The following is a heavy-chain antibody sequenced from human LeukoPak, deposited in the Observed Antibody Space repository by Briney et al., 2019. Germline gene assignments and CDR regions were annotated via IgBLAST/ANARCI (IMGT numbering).Heavy chain of an antibody. CDR1: GFTFSSYA. Sequence: GGSLRLSCAASGFTFSSYAMSWVRQAPGKGLEWVSYISSSGSTIYYADSVKGRFTISRDNAKNSLYLQMNSLRAEDTAVYYCARDSTQPTQIWGQGTLVTVSS. CDR3: ARDSTQPTQI. D-gene: IGHD1-14*01. V-gene: IGHV3-48*04. CDR2: ISSSGSTI. J-gene: IGHJ4*02.